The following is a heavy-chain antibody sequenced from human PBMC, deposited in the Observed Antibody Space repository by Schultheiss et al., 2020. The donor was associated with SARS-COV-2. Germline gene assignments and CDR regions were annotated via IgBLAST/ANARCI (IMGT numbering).Heavy chain of an antibody. CDR1: GFTFSSYA. V-gene: IGHV3-64*04. CDR3: AKDKVAILLYYGMDV. CDR2: ISSNGGST. J-gene: IGHJ6*02. D-gene: IGHD2-15*01. Sequence: GESLKISCSASGFTFSSYAMHWVRQAPGKGLEYVSAISSNGGSTYYADSVKGRFTISRDNSKNTLYLQMNSLRAEDTAVYYCAKDKVAILLYYGMDVWGQGTTVTVSS.